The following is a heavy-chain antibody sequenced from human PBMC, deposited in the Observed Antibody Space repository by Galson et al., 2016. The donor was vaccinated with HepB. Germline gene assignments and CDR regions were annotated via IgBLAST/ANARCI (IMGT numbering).Heavy chain of an antibody. CDR2: ISRSGDAT. CDR1: GLTFSEYW. Sequence: SLRLSCAVSGLTFSEYWMTWVRQAPRKGLEWVSAISRSGDATYYADSVKGRFTIFRDNSKDTLYLQMNSLRAEDTAVYYCAKEVGTVHPSNWFDPWGQGTLVTVSS. V-gene: IGHV3-23*01. CDR3: AKEVGTVHPSNWFDP. D-gene: IGHD1-26*01. J-gene: IGHJ5*02.